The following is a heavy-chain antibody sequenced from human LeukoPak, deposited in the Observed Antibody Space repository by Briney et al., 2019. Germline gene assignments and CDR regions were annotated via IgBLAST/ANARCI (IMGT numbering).Heavy chain of an antibody. D-gene: IGHD3-10*02. V-gene: IGHV4-59*08. CDR2: IYHTGHT. Sequence: PSETLSLTCTVSGGSVSGYYWSWIRQPPGGGLEWIGYIYHTGHTHYNASLKGRDTMSMDTSQSQISLGMSSMTAADTAVYYCTRHPFMSPFDYWGEGSLVTVSS. J-gene: IGHJ4*02. CDR3: TRHPFMSPFDY. CDR1: GGSVSGYY.